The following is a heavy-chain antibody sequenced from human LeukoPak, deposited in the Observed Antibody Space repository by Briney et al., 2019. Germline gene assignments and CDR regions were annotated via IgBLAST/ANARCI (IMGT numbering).Heavy chain of an antibody. J-gene: IGHJ4*02. Sequence: GGSPRLSCAASGFTFSSYAMSWVRQAPGKGLEWVSAISGSGGSTYYADSVKGRFTISRDNSKNTLYLQLNSLTAEDTAMYYCAKDEGRLITNWYRQYWGQGTPVTVSS. CDR1: GFTFSSYA. D-gene: IGHD1-1*01. CDR2: ISGSGGST. CDR3: AKDEGRLITNWYRQY. V-gene: IGHV3-23*01.